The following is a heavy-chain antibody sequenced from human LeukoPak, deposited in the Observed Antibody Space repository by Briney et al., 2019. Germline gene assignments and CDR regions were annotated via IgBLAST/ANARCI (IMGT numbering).Heavy chain of an antibody. D-gene: IGHD2-2*01. V-gene: IGHV3-30*18. CDR1: GFTFSSYG. CDR2: ISYDGSNK. Sequence: GGSLRLSCAASGFTFSSYGMHWVRQAPGKGLEWVAVISYDGSNKYYADSVKGRFTISRDNSKNTLYLQMNSLRAEDTAVYYCAKDLFYCSSISCYLSNWGFDYWGQGTLVTVSS. CDR3: AKDLFYCSSISCYLSNWGFDY. J-gene: IGHJ4*02.